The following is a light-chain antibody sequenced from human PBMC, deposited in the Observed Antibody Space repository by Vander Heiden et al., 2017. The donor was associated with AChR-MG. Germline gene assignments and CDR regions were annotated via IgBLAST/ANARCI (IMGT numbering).Light chain of an antibody. V-gene: IGKV1-39*01. CDR3: QHGFSTPIT. CDR2: AAS. CDR1: QTISRY. Sequence: DIQMTQSPSSLSAPVADRVPITCWANQTISRYVNWYQQKPGKAPNLVIYAASSLQSGVPSMFSGSGSGTFFTLTSSRLQPEDLATYSCQHGFSTPITFGQGTRLEIK. J-gene: IGKJ5*01.